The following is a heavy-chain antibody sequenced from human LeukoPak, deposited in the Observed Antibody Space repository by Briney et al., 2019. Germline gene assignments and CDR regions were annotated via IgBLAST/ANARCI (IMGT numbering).Heavy chain of an antibody. CDR2: MNPNSGNT. V-gene: IGHV1-8*01. CDR3: ARNPYYYDSSGAYYYYYYMDV. D-gene: IGHD3-22*01. CDR1: GYTFTSYD. Sequence: ASVKVSCKASGYTFTSYDINWVRQATGQGLEWMGWMNPNSGNTGYAQKFQGRVTTTRNTSISTAYMELSSLRSEDTAVYYCARNPYYYDSSGAYYYYYYMDVWGKGTTVTVSS. J-gene: IGHJ6*03.